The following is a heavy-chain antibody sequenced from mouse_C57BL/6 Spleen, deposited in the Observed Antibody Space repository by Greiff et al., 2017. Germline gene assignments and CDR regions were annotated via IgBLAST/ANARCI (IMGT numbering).Heavy chain of an antibody. J-gene: IGHJ2*01. CDR3: ARGGYDYDGNYFDY. D-gene: IGHD2-4*01. CDR2: INYDGSST. V-gene: IGHV5-16*01. Sequence: EVMLVESEGGLVQPGSSMKLSCTASGFTFSDYYMAWVRQVPEKGLEWVANINYDGSSTYYLDSLKSRFIISRDNAKNILYLQMSSLKSEDTATYYCARGGYDYDGNYFDYWGQGTTLTVSS. CDR1: GFTFSDYY.